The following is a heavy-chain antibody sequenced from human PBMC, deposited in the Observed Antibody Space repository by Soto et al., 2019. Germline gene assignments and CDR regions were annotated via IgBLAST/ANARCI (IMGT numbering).Heavy chain of an antibody. J-gene: IGHJ5*02. CDR2: IYYSGST. Sequence: SETLSLTCTVSGGSISSYYWSWIRRPPGKGLEWIGYIYYSGSTNYNPSLKSRVTISVDTSKNQFSLKLSSVTAADTAVYYCARVTRVVVTGAIDNWFDPWGQGTLVTVSS. CDR1: GGSISSYY. D-gene: IGHD2-21*02. CDR3: ARVTRVVVTGAIDNWFDP. V-gene: IGHV4-59*01.